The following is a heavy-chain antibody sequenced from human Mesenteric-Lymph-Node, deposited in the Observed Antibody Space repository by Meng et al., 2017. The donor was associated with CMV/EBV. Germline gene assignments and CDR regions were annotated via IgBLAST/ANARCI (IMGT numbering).Heavy chain of an antibody. J-gene: IGHJ4*02. CDR3: ARDSGLDCSSTSCYDY. Sequence: GESLKISCAASGFTVSSNYMSWVRQAPGKGLEWVSVIYSGGSTYYADSVKGRFTISRDNSKNTLYLQMNSLRAEDTAVYYCARDSGLDCSSTSCYDYWGQGTLVTVSS. CDR2: IYSGGST. D-gene: IGHD2-2*01. CDR1: GFTVSSNY. V-gene: IGHV3-53*01.